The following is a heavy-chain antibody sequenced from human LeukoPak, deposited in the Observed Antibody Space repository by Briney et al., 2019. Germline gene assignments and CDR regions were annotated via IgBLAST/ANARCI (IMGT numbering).Heavy chain of an antibody. V-gene: IGHV3-21*01. J-gene: IGHJ4*02. CDR2: INNIATHS. Sequence: PGGSPRLSCAGSGFTFTDSAINWIRQAPGKGLEWVSSINNIATHSYYAASVKGRFSISRDDAKNSVYLQMHSLRAEDTAIYYCARDPTRYLRYGYFDYWGQGAQVTVSS. CDR1: GFTFTDSA. CDR3: ARDPTRYLRYGYFDY. D-gene: IGHD4-17*01.